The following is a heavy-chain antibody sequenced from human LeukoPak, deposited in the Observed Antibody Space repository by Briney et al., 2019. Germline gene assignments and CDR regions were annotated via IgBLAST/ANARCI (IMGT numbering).Heavy chain of an antibody. CDR2: ISAYNGNT. Sequence: ASVKVSCKASGYTFTSYVISSVRQAPGQGVEWVGGISAYNGNTNYAQKFQGRVTMTTDTSTSTAYMELRSLRSDDTAVYFCARDPNRYAAAHPFEYWGQGTLVTVSS. CDR3: ARDPNRYAAAHPFEY. J-gene: IGHJ4*02. D-gene: IGHD6-13*01. V-gene: IGHV1-18*01. CDR1: GYTFTSYV.